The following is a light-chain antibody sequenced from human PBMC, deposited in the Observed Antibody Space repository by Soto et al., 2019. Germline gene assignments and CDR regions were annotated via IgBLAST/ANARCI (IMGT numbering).Light chain of an antibody. CDR3: QQSYRKPAT. CDR1: KNILTF. CDR2: AAS. Sequence: DIQMTQSPSSLSASVGDRVTITCRASKNILTFLNWYQQKSGKAPKLLIVAASSLETGVPSRFSGSGSGTEFTLTINSLQPEDGATYYCQQSYRKPATFGQGTNLEIK. V-gene: IGKV1-39*01. J-gene: IGKJ2*01.